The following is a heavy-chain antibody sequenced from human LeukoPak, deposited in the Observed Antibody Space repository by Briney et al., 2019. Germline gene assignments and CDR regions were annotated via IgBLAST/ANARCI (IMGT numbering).Heavy chain of an antibody. CDR2: IYTSGST. V-gene: IGHV4-4*07. CDR3: ARAGYSSSWYAAQHDAFDT. D-gene: IGHD6-13*01. Sequence: PSETLSLTCTVSGGSISSYYWSWIRQPAGKGLEWIGRIYTSGSTNYNPSLKSRVTMSVGTSKNQFSLKLSSVTAADTAVYYCARAGYSSSWYAAQHDAFDTWGQGTMVTVSS. CDR1: GGSISSYY. J-gene: IGHJ3*02.